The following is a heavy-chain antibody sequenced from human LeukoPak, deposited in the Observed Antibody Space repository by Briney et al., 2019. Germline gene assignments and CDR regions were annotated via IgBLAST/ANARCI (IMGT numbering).Heavy chain of an antibody. CDR1: GGSFSGYY. CDR3: ARGPSYTYYYDRSGYYLNY. CDR2: INLSGST. D-gene: IGHD3-22*01. Sequence: SETLSLTCAVYGGSFSGYYWSWIRPPPRKGLEWIEEINLSGSTNYNPSLKSRLIISVDTYKIRFSLKLSSVPAADTAVYYCARGPSYTYYYDRSGYYLNYWGQGTLVTVSS. V-gene: IGHV4-34*01. J-gene: IGHJ4*02.